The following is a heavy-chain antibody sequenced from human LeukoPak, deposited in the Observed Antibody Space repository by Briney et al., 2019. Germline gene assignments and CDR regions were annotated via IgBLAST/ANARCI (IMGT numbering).Heavy chain of an antibody. CDR1: GFTFSSYG. V-gene: IGHV3-33*06. CDR3: AKEPLAYCGGDCQSAYFDY. J-gene: IGHJ4*02. D-gene: IGHD2-21*02. Sequence: GGSLRLSCAASGFTFSSYGMHWVRQAPGKGLEWVAVIWYDGSNKYYADSVKGRFTISRDNSKNTLYLPMNSLRAEDTAVYYCAKEPLAYCGGDCQSAYFDYWGQGTLVTVSS. CDR2: IWYDGSNK.